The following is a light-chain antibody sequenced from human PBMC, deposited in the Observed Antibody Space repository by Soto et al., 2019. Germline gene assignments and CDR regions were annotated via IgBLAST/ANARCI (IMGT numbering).Light chain of an antibody. CDR2: SNN. CDR3: AAWDDSLNGLYV. V-gene: IGLV1-44*01. CDR1: SSNIGSSA. J-gene: IGLJ1*01. Sequence: QSGLTQPPSASGTPGQRVNISCSGGSSNIGSSAVTWYHQLPGTAPKLLIYSNNQRPSGVPDRFSGSKSGTSASLAISGLQSEDEADYYCAAWDDSLNGLYVFGTGTKSPS.